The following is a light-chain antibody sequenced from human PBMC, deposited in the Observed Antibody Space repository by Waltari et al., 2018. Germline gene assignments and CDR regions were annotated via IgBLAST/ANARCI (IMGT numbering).Light chain of an antibody. J-gene: IGKJ1*01. CDR2: WTS. CDR1: QSVLYSSNNKNY. V-gene: IGKV4-1*01. CDR3: QQYYRSLPT. Sequence: DIVMTQSPDSLAVSLGERATINCKSTQSVLYSSNNKNYLTWYQQKPGQPPKLLIYWTSTREPGVPDRFSGSGSGTDFTLTISSLEAEDVAVYYCQQYYRSLPTFGQGTKVEIK.